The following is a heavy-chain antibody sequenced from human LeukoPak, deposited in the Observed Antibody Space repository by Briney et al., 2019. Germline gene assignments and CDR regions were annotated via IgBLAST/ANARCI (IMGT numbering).Heavy chain of an antibody. Sequence: ASVKVSCKASGYTFTGYYMHWVRQAPGQGLEWMGWINPNSGGTNYAQKFQGRVTTTRDTSISTAYMELSRLRSDDTAVYYCARVPRIAAAGSYFDYWGQGTLVTVSS. V-gene: IGHV1-2*02. CDR2: INPNSGGT. CDR3: ARVPRIAAAGSYFDY. D-gene: IGHD6-13*01. J-gene: IGHJ4*02. CDR1: GYTFTGYY.